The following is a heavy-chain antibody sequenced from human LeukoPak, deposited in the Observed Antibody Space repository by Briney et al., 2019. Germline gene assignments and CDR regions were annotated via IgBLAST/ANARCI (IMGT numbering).Heavy chain of an antibody. CDR2: INHSGST. CDR3: ARGIGWY. CDR1: GGSFSGYY. Sequence: PSETLSLTCAVYGGSFSGYYWSWIRQPPGKGLEWIGEINHSGSTNYNPSLKSRVTISVDTSKNQFSLKLSSVTAADTAVYYCARGIGWYWGQGTLVTVSS. J-gene: IGHJ4*02. D-gene: IGHD2-15*01. V-gene: IGHV4-34*01.